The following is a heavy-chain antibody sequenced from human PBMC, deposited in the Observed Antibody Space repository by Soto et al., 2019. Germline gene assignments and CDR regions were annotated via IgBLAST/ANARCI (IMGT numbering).Heavy chain of an antibody. J-gene: IGHJ4*02. CDR1: GGSISSGGYY. D-gene: IGHD1-7*01. CDR2: INYSGTT. V-gene: IGHV4-31*03. CDR3: ASHRGTAGVVKYFDF. Sequence: QVLLQESGPGLVKPSQTLSLSCTVSGGSISSGGYYWSWLRQHPGTGLEWIGYINYSGTTYYNPSLKSRVTLAADTSSTHLYLNLNSVTAADAAVSYCASHRGTAGVVKYFDFWGQGTLVTVSS.